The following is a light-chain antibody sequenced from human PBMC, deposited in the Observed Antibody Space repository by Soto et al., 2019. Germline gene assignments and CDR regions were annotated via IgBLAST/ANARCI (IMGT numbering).Light chain of an antibody. Sequence: QAVVTQPPSVSGAPGQRVTISCTGSSSNIGAGYDVHWYQRLPGTAPKVLIYSNNNRPSGVPDRFSGSKSGTSASLAITGLQAEDEADYYCQSYGSSLSGSYVFGTGTKLTVL. CDR2: SNN. J-gene: IGLJ1*01. CDR3: QSYGSSLSGSYV. V-gene: IGLV1-40*01. CDR1: SSNIGAGYD.